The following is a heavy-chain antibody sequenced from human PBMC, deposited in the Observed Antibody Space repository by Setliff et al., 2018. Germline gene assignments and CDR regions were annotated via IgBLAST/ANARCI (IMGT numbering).Heavy chain of an antibody. J-gene: IGHJ6*03. CDR3: ARAPDSGTYYNLYPYYMDV. Sequence: SETLSLTCTVSGGSFTGTTYYWGWIRQSPGKGLEWIGTIINSGSTYYNPSLKSRVTMSVDTSKSQLSLKLSSVTAADTAVYYCARAPDSGTYYNLYPYYMDVWGKGTTVTVSS. CDR1: GGSFTGTTYY. V-gene: IGHV4-39*01. D-gene: IGHD1-26*01. CDR2: IINSGST.